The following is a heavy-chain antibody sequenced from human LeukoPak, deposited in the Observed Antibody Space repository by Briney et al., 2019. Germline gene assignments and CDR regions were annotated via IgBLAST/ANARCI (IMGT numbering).Heavy chain of an antibody. CDR2: ISAYNGNT. CDR1: GYTFTIYG. D-gene: IGHD3-22*01. V-gene: IGHV1-18*01. CDR3: ARGLGYYDSSGYPDY. Sequence: ASVNVSCTASGYTFTIYGISWVRQAPGQGLEWMGWISAYNGNTNYAQKLQGRVTMTTDTSTSTAYMELRSLRSDDTAVYYCARGLGYYDSSGYPDYWGQGTLVTVSS. J-gene: IGHJ4*02.